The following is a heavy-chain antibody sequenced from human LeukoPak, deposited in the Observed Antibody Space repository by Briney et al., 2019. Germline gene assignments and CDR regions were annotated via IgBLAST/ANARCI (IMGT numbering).Heavy chain of an antibody. D-gene: IGHD4-23*01. V-gene: IGHV1-69*05. CDR3: ARGRSGKDRYYFDY. CDR1: GGTFSSYA. CDR2: IIPIFGTA. Sequence: SVKVSCKASGGTFSSYAISWVRQAPGQGLEWMGGIIPIFGTANYAQKFQGRVTITTDESTSTAYMELSSLRSEDTAVYHCARGRSGKDRYYFDYWGQGTLVTVSS. J-gene: IGHJ4*02.